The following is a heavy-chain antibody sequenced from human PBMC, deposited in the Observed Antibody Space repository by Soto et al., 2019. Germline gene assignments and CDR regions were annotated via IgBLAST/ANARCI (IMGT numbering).Heavy chain of an antibody. CDR1: GGSISSGGYY. J-gene: IGHJ4*02. CDR2: IYYSGST. V-gene: IGHV4-31*03. D-gene: IGHD3-16*02. Sequence: QVQLQESGPGLVKPSQTLSLTCTVSGGSISSGGYYWSWIRQHPGKGLEWIGYIYYSGSTYYNPSLTRRVTIAVDTSKNQFSLELSSVTAADTAVYYCARGGVTFGGVIVTYFDYWGQGTLVTVSS. CDR3: ARGGVTFGGVIVTYFDY.